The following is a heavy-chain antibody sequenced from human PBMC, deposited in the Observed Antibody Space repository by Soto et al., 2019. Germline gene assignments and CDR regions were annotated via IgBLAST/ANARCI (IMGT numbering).Heavy chain of an antibody. Sequence: GALRRSCAASGFTFSSYAMSWVRQAPGKGLEWVSAISGSGGSTYYADSVKGRFTISRDNSKNTLYLQMNSLRAEDTAVYYCAKDDYDFWSGYYQSRWGQGTLVTVSS. J-gene: IGHJ4*02. CDR2: ISGSGGST. CDR1: GFTFSSYA. D-gene: IGHD3-3*01. CDR3: AKDDYDFWSGYYQSR. V-gene: IGHV3-23*01.